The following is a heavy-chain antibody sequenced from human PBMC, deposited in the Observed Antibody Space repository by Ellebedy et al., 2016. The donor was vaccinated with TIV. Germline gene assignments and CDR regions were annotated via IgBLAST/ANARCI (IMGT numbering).Heavy chain of an antibody. CDR2: IIPFLGLA. D-gene: IGHD3-22*01. CDR1: GGTFSSYG. CDR3: ARASYDSSGTVNDY. V-gene: IGHV1-69*04. Sequence: ASVKVSCKASGGTFSSYGISWVRQAPGQGLEWVGRIIPFLGLATYAQKFQGRVTITADKSTSTAYMELRSLGSDDTAVYYCARASYDSSGTVNDYWGQGTLVTVSS. J-gene: IGHJ4*02.